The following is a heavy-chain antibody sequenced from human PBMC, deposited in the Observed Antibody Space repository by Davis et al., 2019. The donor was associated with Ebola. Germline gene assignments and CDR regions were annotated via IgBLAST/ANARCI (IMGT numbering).Heavy chain of an antibody. V-gene: IGHV1-3*01. D-gene: IGHD3-3*01. CDR2: INAGNGNT. Sequence: ASVKVSCKASGYTFTSYAMHWVRQAPGQRLEWMGWINAGNGNTKYSQKFQGRVTITRDTSASTAYMELSSLRSEDTAVYYCARGTSKSYDFWSGYSRSYYYMDVWGKGTTVTVSS. CDR1: GYTFTSYA. CDR3: ARGTSKSYDFWSGYSRSYYYMDV. J-gene: IGHJ6*03.